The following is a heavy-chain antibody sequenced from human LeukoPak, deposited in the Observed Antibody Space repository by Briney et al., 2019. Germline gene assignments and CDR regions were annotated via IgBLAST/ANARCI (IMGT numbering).Heavy chain of an antibody. D-gene: IGHD2-2*01. CDR1: VFTFSNAG. J-gene: IGHJ5*02. Sequence: GGALTLSCAASVFTFSNAGMSWVRQAPGKGLAGVGRIKSKSDGGTADYAETVKGRFTISRESKNTLYLQMNSHKTEDTAVYYCTTDSVVPAANNNWFDPWGQGTLVTVSS. CDR3: TTDSVVPAANNNWFDP. V-gene: IGHV3-15*01. CDR2: IKSKSDGGTA.